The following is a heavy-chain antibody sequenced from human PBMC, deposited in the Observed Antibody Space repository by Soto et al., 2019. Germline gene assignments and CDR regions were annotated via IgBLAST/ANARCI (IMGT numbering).Heavy chain of an antibody. CDR2: INPSGGST. Sequence: QVQLVQSGAEVKKPGASVKVSCKASGYTFTSYYMHWVRQAPGQGLEWMGIINPSGGSTSYAQKFQGRVTMTRDTSTSTVYMELSSLRSEDTAVYYCASRRYSSSSPPDYYFDYWGQGTLVTVSS. D-gene: IGHD6-6*01. J-gene: IGHJ4*02. CDR1: GYTFTSYY. V-gene: IGHV1-46*01. CDR3: ASRRYSSSSPPDYYFDY.